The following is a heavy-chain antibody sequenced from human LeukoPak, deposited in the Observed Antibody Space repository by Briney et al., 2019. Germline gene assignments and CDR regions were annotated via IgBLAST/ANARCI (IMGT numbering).Heavy chain of an antibody. V-gene: IGHV3-23*01. CDR3: ARGEEYYYDSSGYLDY. J-gene: IGHJ4*02. Sequence: GGSLRLSCTASGFTFSDYVMNWVRQAPGKGLEWVSVISNADAYTSYTGSVKGRFTISRDNSKDTLYLQMNSLRAEDTAVYYCARGEEYYYDSSGYLDYWGQGTLVTVSS. D-gene: IGHD3-22*01. CDR2: ISNADAYT. CDR1: GFTFSDYV.